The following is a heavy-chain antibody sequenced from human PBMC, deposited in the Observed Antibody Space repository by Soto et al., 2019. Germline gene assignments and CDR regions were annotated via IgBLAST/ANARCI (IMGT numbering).Heavy chain of an antibody. V-gene: IGHV1-69*12. CDR2: IIPIFGTA. D-gene: IGHD1-26*01. CDR1: GGTFSSSA. Sequence: QVQLVQSGAEVKKPGSSVKVSCKASGGTFSSSAISWVRQAPGQGLEWMGGIIPIFGTAEYAQKFQGRVTGTAGEWASGGVMEGRSRRSGDAAVYCCASSGESYCYCGMDVWGQGTTVTVSS. J-gene: IGHJ6*02. CDR3: ASSGESYCYCGMDV.